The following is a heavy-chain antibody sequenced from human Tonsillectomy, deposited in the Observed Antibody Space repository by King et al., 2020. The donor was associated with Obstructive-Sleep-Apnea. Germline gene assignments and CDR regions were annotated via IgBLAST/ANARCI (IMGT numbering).Heavy chain of an antibody. Sequence: QLVESGGGLVQPGGSLRLSCAASGFTFSSYWMHWVRQAPGKGLVWVSRINSDGSTTTYADSVKGRFTISRDNAKNTLHLQMSSLRAEDTAVYFCARDRDCRSTSWFFGMDVWGQGTTVTVSS. CDR2: INSDGSTT. D-gene: IGHD2-2*01. V-gene: IGHV3-74*01. CDR3: ARDRDCRSTSWFFGMDV. CDR1: GFTFSSYW. J-gene: IGHJ6*02.